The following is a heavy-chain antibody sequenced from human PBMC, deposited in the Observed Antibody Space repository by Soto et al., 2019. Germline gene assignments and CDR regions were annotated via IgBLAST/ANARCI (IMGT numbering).Heavy chain of an antibody. D-gene: IGHD1-7*01. V-gene: IGHV4-34*01. CDR1: GGSFSGYY. CDR2: INHSGST. Sequence: PSETLSLTCAVYGGSFSGYYWSWIRQPPGKGLEWIGEINHSGSTNYNPSLKSRVTISVDTSKNQFSLKLSSVTAADTAAYYCARLRHNWNWSYGMDVWGQGTTVTVS. CDR3: ARLRHNWNWSYGMDV. J-gene: IGHJ6*02.